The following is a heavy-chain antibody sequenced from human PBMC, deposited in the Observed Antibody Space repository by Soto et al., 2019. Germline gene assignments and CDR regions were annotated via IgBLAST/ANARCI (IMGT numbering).Heavy chain of an antibody. Sequence: QVQLEQSGDAVKKRGASVKVSCKASGYNFRNFGITWVRQASGLGLEWLGWISGYNGRTSSARNFRDRVVLTTDTATNTAYMELRSLTSDDTAIYYCAREGYSSGFDPFDFWGQGTKVTVSS. CDR2: ISGYNGRT. CDR3: AREGYSSGFDPFDF. D-gene: IGHD5-18*01. J-gene: IGHJ3*01. V-gene: IGHV1-18*01. CDR1: GYNFRNFG.